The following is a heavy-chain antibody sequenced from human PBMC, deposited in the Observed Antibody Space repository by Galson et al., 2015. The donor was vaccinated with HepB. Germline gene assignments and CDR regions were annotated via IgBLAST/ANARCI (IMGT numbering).Heavy chain of an antibody. Sequence: SLRLSCAASGFTFSSYAMNWVRQAPSKGLEWVAVIWYDGSIKYYKDSVRGRFAVSRDNSKNTLYLEMNSLRGEDTALYYCARDFGFGLDHWGQGTLVSVSS. D-gene: IGHD3-3*01. CDR1: GFTFSSYA. CDR3: ARDFGFGLDH. V-gene: IGHV3-33*01. J-gene: IGHJ4*02. CDR2: IWYDGSIK.